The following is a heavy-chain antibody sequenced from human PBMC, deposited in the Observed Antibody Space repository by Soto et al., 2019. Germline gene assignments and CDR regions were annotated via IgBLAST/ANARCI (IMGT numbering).Heavy chain of an antibody. V-gene: IGHV4-39*01. CDR3: ASPMIYGSGSLPFDY. CDR2: IYYSGST. D-gene: IGHD3-10*01. CDR1: GGSISSSSYY. J-gene: IGHJ4*02. Sequence: SESLSLTCTVSGGSISSSSYYWGWIRQHPGKGLEWIGSIYYSGSTYYNPSLKSRVTISVDTSKNQFSLKLSSVTAADTAVYYCASPMIYGSGSLPFDYWGQGTLVNVSS.